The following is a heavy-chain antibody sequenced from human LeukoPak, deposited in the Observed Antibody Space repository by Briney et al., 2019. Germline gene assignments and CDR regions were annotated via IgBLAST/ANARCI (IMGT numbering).Heavy chain of an antibody. CDR3: ARDHVVAGLLFDS. Sequence: GGSLRLSCAASGFSFRDYWMTWVRQAPGGGLEWVASINQDGREKYSVDSVKGRFTISRDNAESSLYLQMNSLRADDTAVYYFARDHVVAGLLFDSWGQGTLVTVAS. D-gene: IGHD6-19*01. CDR2: INQDGREK. J-gene: IGHJ4*02. V-gene: IGHV3-7*01. CDR1: GFSFRDYW.